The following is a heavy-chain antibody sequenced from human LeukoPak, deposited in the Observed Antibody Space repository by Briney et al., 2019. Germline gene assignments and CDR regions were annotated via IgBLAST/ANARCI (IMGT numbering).Heavy chain of an antibody. J-gene: IGHJ4*02. CDR3: AKDPTHFRVWDDYDNTRLNY. D-gene: IGHD3-22*01. V-gene: IGHV3-30*02. CDR1: GFTFRSYG. CDR2: IRYDGNNK. Sequence: GRSLRLSCAASGFTFRSYGMHWVRQAPGKGLEWVAFIRYDGNNKYYADSVKGRFTISRDNSKNTVYLQMNSLRAEDTAVYYCAKDPTHFRVWDDYDNTRLNYWGQGTLVTVSS.